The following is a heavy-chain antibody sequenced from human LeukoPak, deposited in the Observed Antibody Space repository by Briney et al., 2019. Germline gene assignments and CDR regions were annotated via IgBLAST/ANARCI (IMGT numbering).Heavy chain of an antibody. J-gene: IGHJ5*02. CDR1: GYSISSGYY. Sequence: PSETLSLTCAVSGYSISSGYYWGWIRQPPGKGLEGIGSIYHSGSTYYNPSLKSRVTISVDTSKNQFSLKLSSVTAADTAVYYCARGSSYYYGSGSYYNERDNWFDPWGQGTLVTVSS. D-gene: IGHD3-10*01. CDR2: IYHSGST. CDR3: ARGSSYYYGSGSYYNERDNWFDP. V-gene: IGHV4-38-2*01.